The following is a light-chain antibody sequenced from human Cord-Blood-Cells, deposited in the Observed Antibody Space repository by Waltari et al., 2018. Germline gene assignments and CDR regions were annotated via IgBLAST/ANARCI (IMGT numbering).Light chain of an antibody. CDR2: LGS. J-gene: IGKJ1*01. CDR3: MQALQTPRT. Sequence: DIVMTQSPLSLPVTPGEPASISCRSSQSLLHSNGYNYLDWYLQKPGQSPQLLIYLGSNRASGAPDRFSGSGSGTDFTLKLSRVEAEDVGVYYCMQALQTPRTFGQGTKVEIK. V-gene: IGKV2-28*01. CDR1: QSLLHSNGYNY.